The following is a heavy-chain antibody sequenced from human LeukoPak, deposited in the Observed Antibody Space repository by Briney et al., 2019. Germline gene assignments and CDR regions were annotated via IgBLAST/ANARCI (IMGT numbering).Heavy chain of an antibody. D-gene: IGHD3-10*01. V-gene: IGHV1-2*02. Sequence: SVKVSCKASGYTLTGYYMHSVRQAPGQGHEWMGWINPNIGGTNYAQKFQGRVTMTRDTSISTAYMELSRLRSDDTAVYYCATSASMVRGVIIPSSYYYYGMDVWGQGTTVTVSS. J-gene: IGHJ6*02. CDR1: GYTLTGYY. CDR2: INPNIGGT. CDR3: ATSASMVRGVIIPSSYYYYGMDV.